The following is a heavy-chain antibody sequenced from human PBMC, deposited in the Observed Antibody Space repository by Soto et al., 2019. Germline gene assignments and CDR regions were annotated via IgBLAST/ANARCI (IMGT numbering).Heavy chain of an antibody. CDR2: SWHDGRHL. J-gene: IGHJ3*01. D-gene: IGHD2-21*01. CDR1: GFTLDTYG. V-gene: IGHV3-33*01. CDR3: ARDWGACTPGECYSHGFDL. Sequence: QEQLVESGGGMVQPGGSLRLSCAVSGFTLDTYGMHWVRQAAGQGLEWVAVSWHDGRHLDYADSVRGRFTVFRDDSKKTLFLERNGLRGDDTAVYYCARDWGACTPGECYSHGFDLWGQGTLVTVSS.